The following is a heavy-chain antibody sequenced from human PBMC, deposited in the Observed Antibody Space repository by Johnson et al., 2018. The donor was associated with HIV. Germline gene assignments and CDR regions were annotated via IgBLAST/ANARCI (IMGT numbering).Heavy chain of an antibody. D-gene: IGHD3/OR15-3a*01. CDR3: ARQGLTVDALDI. CDR1: EFTFSNYA. J-gene: IGHJ3*02. CDR2: ISYDGSNK. Sequence: YLVESGGGVVQPGRSLRLSCAASEFTFSNYALHWVRQAPGKGLEWVAVISYDGSNKFYADSVKGRFTISRDNSKNTLYLHMNSLRGEDTTVYYCARQGLTVDALDIWGQGTMVIVSS. V-gene: IGHV3-30*04.